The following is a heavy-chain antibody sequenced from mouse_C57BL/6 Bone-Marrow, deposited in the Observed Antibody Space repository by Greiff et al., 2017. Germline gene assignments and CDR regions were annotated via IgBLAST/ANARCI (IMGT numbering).Heavy chain of an antibody. CDR1: GYTFTDYE. Sequence: QVQLQQSGAELVRPGASVTLSCKASGYTFTDYEMHWVKQTPVHGLEWIGAIDPETGGTAYNQKFKGKDILTADKSSSTAYMELRSLTSEDSAVYYCTRSNGYDVAWFAYWGQGTLVTVSA. CDR3: TRSNGYDVAWFAY. V-gene: IGHV1-15*01. D-gene: IGHD2-2*01. J-gene: IGHJ3*01. CDR2: IDPETGGT.